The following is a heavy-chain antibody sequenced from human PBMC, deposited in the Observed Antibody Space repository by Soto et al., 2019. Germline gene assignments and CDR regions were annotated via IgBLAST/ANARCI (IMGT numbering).Heavy chain of an antibody. V-gene: IGHV3-66*01. Sequence: EVQLVESGGGLVQPGGSLRLSCAASGFTVSSNYMSWVRQAPGKGLEWVSVIYSGGSTYYADSVKGRFIISRDDSKNTLFLQMSYLRAEDTAVYYCATAKLLLPWLFDYWGQGTLVTVSS. J-gene: IGHJ4*02. CDR2: IYSGGST. D-gene: IGHD2-15*01. CDR3: ATAKLLLPWLFDY. CDR1: GFTVSSNY.